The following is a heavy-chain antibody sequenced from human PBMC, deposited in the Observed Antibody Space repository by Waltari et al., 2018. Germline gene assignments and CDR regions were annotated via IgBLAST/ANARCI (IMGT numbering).Heavy chain of an antibody. J-gene: IGHJ4*02. CDR1: GFIFRSYA. CDR3: ARENRQWLAPEPYYFDY. V-gene: IGHV3-30*03. Sequence: QVQLVDSGGGGVQPGWSLRLSWAASGFIFRSYAMHLVRQAPGKGLEWVAVLSYDGSNKYYADSLKGRFTISRDNSNNTLYLQMNTLTPEDTAVYFCARENRQWLAPEPYYFDYWGLGTLVTVTS. CDR2: LSYDGSNK. D-gene: IGHD6-19*01.